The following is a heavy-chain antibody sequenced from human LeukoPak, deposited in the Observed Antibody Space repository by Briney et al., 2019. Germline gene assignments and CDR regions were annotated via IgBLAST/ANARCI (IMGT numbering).Heavy chain of an antibody. V-gene: IGHV1-2*02. D-gene: IGHD2-2*01. CDR2: IDPKSGAT. CDR1: GYTFTGYY. J-gene: IGHJ4*02. CDR3: ARGLRVSPAFDY. Sequence: GSSVTVSCTASGYTFTGYYMHWVRQAPGQGLEWMAWIDPKSGATNYAQRFQGRVTITRDTSIITAYMELSRLRSDDTAVYYCARGLRVSPAFDYWGQGTLVTVSP.